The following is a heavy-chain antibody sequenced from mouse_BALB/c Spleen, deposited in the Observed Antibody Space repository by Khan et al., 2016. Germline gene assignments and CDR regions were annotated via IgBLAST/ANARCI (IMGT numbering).Heavy chain of an antibody. CDR2: IWGDGST. D-gene: IGHD2-4*01. V-gene: IGHV2-6-7*01. J-gene: IGHJ3*01. Sequence: VQLQESGPGLVAPSQSLSITCTVSGFSLTGFSVNWVRQPPGKALEWLGMIWGDGSTDYNSGLKSRLSFSKDDSKSQVFLKMNSLQTDDTARYFGASYYDYDGGFAYWGQWTLVTVSA. CDR1: GFSLTGFS. CDR3: ASYYDYDGGFAY.